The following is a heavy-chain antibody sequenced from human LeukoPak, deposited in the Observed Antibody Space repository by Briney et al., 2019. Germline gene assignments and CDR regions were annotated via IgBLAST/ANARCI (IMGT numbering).Heavy chain of an antibody. Sequence: PGGSLRLSCAASVFTFSDYYMSWIRQAPGKGLERVSYISSNSSYINYADSVKRRFTIDRDNTKNSMDLQMNSLRAEDTAVYYCARGTYCSGGSCYFDYWGQGTLVTVSS. CDR2: ISSNSSYI. D-gene: IGHD2-15*01. CDR1: VFTFSDYY. J-gene: IGHJ4*02. V-gene: IGHV3-11*06. CDR3: ARGTYCSGGSCYFDY.